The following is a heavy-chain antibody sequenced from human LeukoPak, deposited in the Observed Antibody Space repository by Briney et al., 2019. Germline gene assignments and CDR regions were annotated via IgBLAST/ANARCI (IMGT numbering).Heavy chain of an antibody. CDR1: GFTFISYG. Sequence: GGSLRLSCAASGFTFISYGMHWVRQAPGKGLEWVAFIRYDGSNKYYADSVKGRFTISRDNSKNTLYLQMKSLRAEDTAVYYCASSGYYDSSGYYYGSFDYWGQGTLVTVSS. CDR2: IRYDGSNK. V-gene: IGHV3-30*02. J-gene: IGHJ4*02. CDR3: ASSGYYDSSGYYYGSFDY. D-gene: IGHD3-22*01.